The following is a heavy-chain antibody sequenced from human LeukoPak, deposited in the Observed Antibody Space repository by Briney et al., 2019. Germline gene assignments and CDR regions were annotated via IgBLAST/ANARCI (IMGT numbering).Heavy chain of an antibody. V-gene: IGHV1-69*13. CDR3: ASQQSLTYYDILTGYYHDY. J-gene: IGHJ4*02. CDR2: IIPIFGTA. D-gene: IGHD3-9*01. CDR1: GGTFSSYA. Sequence: ASVKVSCKASGGTFSSYAISWVRQAPGQGLEWMGGIIPIFGTANYAQKFQGRVTITADESTSTAYMELSSLRSEDTAVYYCASQQSLTYYDILTGYYHDYRGQGTLVTVSS.